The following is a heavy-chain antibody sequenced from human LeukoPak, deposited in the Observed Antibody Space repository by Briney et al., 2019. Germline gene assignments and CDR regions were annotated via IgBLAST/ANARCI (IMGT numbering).Heavy chain of an antibody. CDR3: ARASGSERAFDI. CDR2: ISSSSSTI. V-gene: IGHV3-48*01. J-gene: IGHJ3*02. D-gene: IGHD3-10*01. Sequence: PGGSLRLSCAASGFTFSSYSMNWVRQAPGKGLEGVSYISSSSSTIYYADSVKGRFTISRDNAKNSLYLQMNSLRAEDTAVYYCARASGSERAFDIWGQGTMVTVSS. CDR1: GFTFSSYS.